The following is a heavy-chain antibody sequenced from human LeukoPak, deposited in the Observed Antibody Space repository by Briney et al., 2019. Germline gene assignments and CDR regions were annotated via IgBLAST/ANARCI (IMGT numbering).Heavy chain of an antibody. CDR1: GYTFIGYD. D-gene: IGHD2-15*01. CDR2: MSPNTGNT. J-gene: IGHJ4*02. Sequence: GASVKVSCKASGYTFIGYDINWVRQATGQGLEWMGWMSPNTGNTGYAQKFRGRVTMTRNTSISTASMELSSLTSEDTALYYCARGAPGSYCSGGSCPYFDYWGQGTLVSVSS. V-gene: IGHV1-8*01. CDR3: ARGAPGSYCSGGSCPYFDY.